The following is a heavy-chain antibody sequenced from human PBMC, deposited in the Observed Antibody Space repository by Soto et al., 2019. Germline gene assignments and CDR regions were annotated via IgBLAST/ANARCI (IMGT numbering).Heavy chain of an antibody. J-gene: IGHJ6*02. CDR2: INHSGST. V-gene: IGHV4-34*01. CDR3: AREIKYSSSSIRGGDYYYGMDV. CDR1: GGSFSGYY. D-gene: IGHD6-6*01. Sequence: QVLLQQWGAGLLKPSETLSLTCAVYGGSFSGYYWSWIRQPPGKGLEWIGEINHSGSTNYNPSLKSRVTISVDTSKNQFSLKLSSVTAADTAVYYCAREIKYSSSSIRGGDYYYGMDVWGQGTTVTVSS.